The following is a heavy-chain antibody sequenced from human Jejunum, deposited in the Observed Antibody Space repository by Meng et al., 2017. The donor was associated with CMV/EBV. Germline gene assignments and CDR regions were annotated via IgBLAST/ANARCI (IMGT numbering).Heavy chain of an antibody. V-gene: IGHV3-30*09. CDR2: ISVSGNNQ. CDR3: ATSGLVAPPGGFHGNAHLAGTYPDS. Sequence: HWVRQAPGKGLEWLAVISVSGNNQYYADSVKGRFAISRDNSKNTLYLQVNSLRAEDTALYYCATSGLVAPPGGFHGNAHLAGTYPDSWGQGALVTVSS. J-gene: IGHJ4*02. D-gene: IGHD1/OR15-1a*01.